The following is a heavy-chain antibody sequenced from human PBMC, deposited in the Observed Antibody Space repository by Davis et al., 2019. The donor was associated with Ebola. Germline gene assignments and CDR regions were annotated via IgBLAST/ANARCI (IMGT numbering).Heavy chain of an antibody. J-gene: IGHJ4*02. V-gene: IGHV3-48*02. D-gene: IGHD3-16*01. CDR3: ARDLNWGLNY. Sequence: GESLKISCAASGFTLSSYSMNWVRQAPGKGLEWVSYISSSSSTIYYADSVKGRFTISRDNAKNSLYLQMNSLGDEDTAVYYCARDLNWGLNYWGQGTLVTVSS. CDR2: ISSSSSTI. CDR1: GFTLSSYS.